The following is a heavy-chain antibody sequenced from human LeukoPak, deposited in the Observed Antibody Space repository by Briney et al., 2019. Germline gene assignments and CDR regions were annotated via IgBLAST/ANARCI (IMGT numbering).Heavy chain of an antibody. CDR1: GGSFSGYY. Sequence: SETLSLTCAVYGGSFSGYYWSWIRQPPGKGLEWIREINHSGSTNYNPSLKSRVTISVDTSKNQFSLKLSSVTAADTAVYYCARVSNVDTAMVPVWYYFDYWGQGTLVTVSS. CDR2: INHSGST. V-gene: IGHV4-34*01. D-gene: IGHD5-18*01. CDR3: ARVSNVDTAMVPVWYYFDY. J-gene: IGHJ4*02.